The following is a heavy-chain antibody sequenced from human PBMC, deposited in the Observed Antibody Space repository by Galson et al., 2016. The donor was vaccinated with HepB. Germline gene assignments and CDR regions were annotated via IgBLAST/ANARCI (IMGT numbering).Heavy chain of an antibody. CDR1: GFTVGLND. Sequence: SLRLSCAASGFTVGLNDMSWVRQAPGKGLEWVSVIYSGGSRDYVDPVKGRFTISRDNSKNTLYLQMNSLRAEDTAVYYCVRDGKYFGMDVWGQGTTVTVSS. V-gene: IGHV3-66*01. J-gene: IGHJ6*02. CDR3: VRDGKYFGMDV. CDR2: IYSGGSR.